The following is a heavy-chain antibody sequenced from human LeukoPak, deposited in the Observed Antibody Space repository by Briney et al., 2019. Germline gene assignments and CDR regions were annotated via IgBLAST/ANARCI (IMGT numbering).Heavy chain of an antibody. V-gene: IGHV4-61*02. CDR2: IYTSGST. Sequence: PSETLSLTCTVSGGSISNGSYYWSWIRQPAGKGLEWIGRIYTSGSTNYNPSLKSRVTISVDTSKNQFSLKLSSVTVADTAVYYCARAPRGATSPLDYWGQGTLVTVSS. J-gene: IGHJ4*02. D-gene: IGHD1-26*01. CDR3: ARAPRGATSPLDY. CDR1: GGSISNGSYY.